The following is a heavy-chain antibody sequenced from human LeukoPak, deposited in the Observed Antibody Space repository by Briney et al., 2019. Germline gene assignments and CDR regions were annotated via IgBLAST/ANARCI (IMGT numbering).Heavy chain of an antibody. V-gene: IGHV3-23*01. Sequence: GGSLRLSCAASGFIFSSYAMSWVRQAPGKGLEWVSAIIGSDGTTYYADSVKGRFTISRDNSKNTLFLQMNSLRAEDTAVYYCARERASSSRNCFDPWGQGTLVTVSS. CDR3: ARERASSSRNCFDP. CDR1: GFIFSSYA. D-gene: IGHD6-6*01. CDR2: IIGSDGTT. J-gene: IGHJ5*02.